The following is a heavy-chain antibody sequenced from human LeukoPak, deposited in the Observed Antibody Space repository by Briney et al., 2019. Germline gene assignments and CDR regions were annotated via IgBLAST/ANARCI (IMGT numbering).Heavy chain of an antibody. CDR3: ARGGYYYDSSGYYHYFDY. CDR1: GFTFSRYW. D-gene: IGHD3-22*01. J-gene: IGHJ4*02. V-gene: IGHV3-7*01. Sequence: PGGSLRLSCAVSGFTFSRYWMTWVRQAPGKGLEWVANIKVDGSEKYYVDAVKGRFTISRDNAKNSLYLQMNSLRAEDTAVYYCARGGYYYDSSGYYHYFDYWGQGTLVTVSS. CDR2: IKVDGSEK.